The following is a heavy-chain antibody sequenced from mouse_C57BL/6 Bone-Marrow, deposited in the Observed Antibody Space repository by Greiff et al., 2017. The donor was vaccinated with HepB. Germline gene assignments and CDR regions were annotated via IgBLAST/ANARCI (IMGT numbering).Heavy chain of an antibody. D-gene: IGHD1-1*02. CDR3: AREGVGFAY. Sequence: EVKLMESGGGLVKPGGSLKLSCAASGFTFSSYAMSWVRQTPEKRLEWVATISDGGSYTYYPDNVKGRFTISRDNAKNNLYLQMSHLKSEDTAMYYCAREGVGFAYWGQGTLVTVSA. CDR2: ISDGGSYT. V-gene: IGHV5-4*01. J-gene: IGHJ3*01. CDR1: GFTFSSYA.